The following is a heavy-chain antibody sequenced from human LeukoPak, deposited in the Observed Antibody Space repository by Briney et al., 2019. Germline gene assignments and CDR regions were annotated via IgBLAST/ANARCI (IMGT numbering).Heavy chain of an antibody. J-gene: IGHJ5*02. CDR2: INPSGGST. D-gene: IGHD2-2*01. Sequence: ASVKVSCKASGYTFTSYYMHWVRQAPGQGLEWMGIINPSGGSTSYAQKFQGRVTMTRDMSTSTVYMELSSLRSEDTAVYYCARNAYCDSTNCYAWFDPWGQGTPVTVSS. V-gene: IGHV1-46*01. CDR1: GYTFTSYY. CDR3: ARNAYCDSTNCYAWFDP.